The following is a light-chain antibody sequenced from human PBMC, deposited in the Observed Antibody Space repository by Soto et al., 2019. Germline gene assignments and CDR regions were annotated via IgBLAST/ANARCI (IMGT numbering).Light chain of an antibody. CDR1: NSDVGGYNS. CDR2: DVR. V-gene: IGLV2-14*01. J-gene: IGLJ2*01. CDR3: SSYTSGNTFV. Sequence: QSALTQPASVSGSPGQSITISCAGTNSDVGGYNSVSWYQHHPGKAPKLMVYDVRDRPSGVSNRFSGSKSGNTASLTISGLQAEDEADYYCSSYTSGNTFVFGGGTKVTVL.